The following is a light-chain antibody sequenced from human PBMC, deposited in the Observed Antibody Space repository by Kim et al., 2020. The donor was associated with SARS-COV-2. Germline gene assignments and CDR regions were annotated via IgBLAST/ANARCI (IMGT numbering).Light chain of an antibody. V-gene: IGKV1-27*01. CDR1: QGISNY. CDR2: GAS. CDR3: QKYNSAPWT. Sequence: SSVGDRVTITCRASQGISNYLAWYQQKPGNIPRLLIYGASTLHSGVPSRFSGSGVGTDFTLTINSLQPEDVATYYCQKYNSAPWTFGQGTKVDIK. J-gene: IGKJ1*01.